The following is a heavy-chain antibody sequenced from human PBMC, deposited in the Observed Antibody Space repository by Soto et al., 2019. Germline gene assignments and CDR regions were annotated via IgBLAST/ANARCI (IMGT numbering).Heavy chain of an antibody. CDR2: ISSSSSTI. D-gene: IGHD3-3*01. CDR1: GFTLSSYS. Sequence: PGGSLRLSCAASGFTLSSYSMNWVRQAPGKGLEWVSYISSSSSTIYYADSVKGRFTISRDNAKNSLYLQMNNLRDEDTAVYYCARYITIFGVVPGYWGQGTLVTVSS. CDR3: ARYITIFGVVPGY. V-gene: IGHV3-48*02. J-gene: IGHJ4*02.